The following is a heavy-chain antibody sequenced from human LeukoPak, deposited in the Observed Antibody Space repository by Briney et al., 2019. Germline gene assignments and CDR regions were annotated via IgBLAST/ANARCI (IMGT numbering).Heavy chain of an antibody. CDR1: GGSINNYY. CDR3: ARDVPRGDYFDY. D-gene: IGHD3-10*01. Sequence: PSETLSLTCTVSGGSINNYYWNWIRQPPGKGLEWIGYSYYSGSTNYNPSLKSRVTISVDTSKNQFSLKLSSVTAADTAVYYCARDVPRGDYFDYWGQGTLVTVSS. J-gene: IGHJ4*02. CDR2: SYYSGST. V-gene: IGHV4-59*12.